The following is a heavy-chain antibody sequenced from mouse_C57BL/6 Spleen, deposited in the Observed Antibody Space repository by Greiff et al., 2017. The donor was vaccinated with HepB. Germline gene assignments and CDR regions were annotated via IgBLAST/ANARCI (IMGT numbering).Heavy chain of an antibody. Sequence: EVQLQQSGAELVRPGASVKLSCTASGFNIKDYYMHWVKQRPEQGLEWIGRIDPEDGDTEYAPKFQGKATMTADTSSNTAYLQLSSLTSEDTVVYYCTTMRTMFEFAYWGQGTLVTVSA. J-gene: IGHJ3*01. CDR3: TTMRTMFEFAY. D-gene: IGHD1-1*02. V-gene: IGHV14-1*01. CDR2: IDPEDGDT. CDR1: GFNIKDYY.